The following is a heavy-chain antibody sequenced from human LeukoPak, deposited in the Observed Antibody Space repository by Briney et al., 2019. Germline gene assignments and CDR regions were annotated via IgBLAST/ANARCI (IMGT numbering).Heavy chain of an antibody. CDR3: ASVPAAKSNYYYYYMDV. CDR2: IIPIFGTA. V-gene: IGHV1-69*05. D-gene: IGHD2-2*01. J-gene: IGHJ6*03. CDR1: GGTFSSYA. Sequence: GASVKVSCKASGGTFSSYAISWVRQAPGQGLEWMGGIIPIFGTANYAQKFQGRVTITTDESMSTAYMELSSLRSEDTAVYYCASVPAAKSNYYYYYMDVWGKGTTVTVSS.